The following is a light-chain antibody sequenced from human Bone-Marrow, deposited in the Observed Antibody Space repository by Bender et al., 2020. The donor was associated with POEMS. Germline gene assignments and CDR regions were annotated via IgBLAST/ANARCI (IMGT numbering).Light chain of an antibody. V-gene: IGLV2-11*01. CDR1: SSDY. CDR3: CSYAGSSTYV. CDR2: DVN. J-gene: IGLJ1*01. Sequence: QSALTQPRSVSGSPGQSVTISCTDASSDYVSWYQQHPGRAPQLILYDVNTRPSGVSNRFSGSKSGNTASLTISGLQAEDDTDYYCCSYAGSSTYVFGTGTKVTVL.